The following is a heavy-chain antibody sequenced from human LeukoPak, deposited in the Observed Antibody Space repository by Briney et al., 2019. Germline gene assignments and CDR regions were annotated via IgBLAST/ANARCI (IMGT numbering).Heavy chain of an antibody. CDR2: ASAYNGDT. CDR3: ARDPGYCSGGTCRIDY. J-gene: IGHJ4*02. V-gene: IGHV1-18*01. Sequence: GASVKVSCKASGYTFTNFGVSWVRQAPGQGLERMGWASAYNGDTNYAQKLQGRVTMTTDTSTNTAYMELRNLTSDDTAVYYCARDPGYCSGGTCRIDYWGQGSLVTVSS. CDR1: GYTFTNFG. D-gene: IGHD2-15*01.